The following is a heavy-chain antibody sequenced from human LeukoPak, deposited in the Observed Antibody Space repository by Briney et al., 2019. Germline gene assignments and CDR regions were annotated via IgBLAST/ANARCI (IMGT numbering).Heavy chain of an antibody. Sequence: SETLSLTCTGSGGSISSYYWSWIRQPPGKGLEWIGYIYYSGSTNYNPSLKSRVTISVDTSKNQFSLKLSSVTAADTAVYYCARTGAPEHFDYWGQGTLVTVSS. J-gene: IGHJ4*02. CDR2: IYYSGST. D-gene: IGHD3-10*01. V-gene: IGHV4-59*01. CDR1: GGSISSYY. CDR3: ARTGAPEHFDY.